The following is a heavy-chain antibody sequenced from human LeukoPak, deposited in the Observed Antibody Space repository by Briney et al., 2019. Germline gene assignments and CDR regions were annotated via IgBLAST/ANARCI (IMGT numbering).Heavy chain of an antibody. Sequence: GGSLRLSCAGSGFTFSNYWMSWVRQAPGKGLEWVAKIKQDGSEKYYVDSVKGRVTISRDNAKKSLYLQMNSLRAEDTAVYYCARRKWPYGSVMLGAYEFWGQGTMVTVSS. CDR2: IKQDGSEK. V-gene: IGHV3-7*01. D-gene: IGHD3-10*01. J-gene: IGHJ3*01. CDR3: ARRKWPYGSVMLGAYEF. CDR1: GFTFSNYW.